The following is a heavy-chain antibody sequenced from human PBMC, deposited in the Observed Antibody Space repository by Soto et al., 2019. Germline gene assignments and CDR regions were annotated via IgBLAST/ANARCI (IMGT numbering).Heavy chain of an antibody. CDR3: ARLTSTTETANTWYFGMDV. CDR1: GYTFINSW. J-gene: IGHJ6*02. V-gene: IGHV5-51*01. Sequence: EVQLVQSGAEVKKPGESLRISCKGSGYTFINSWIGWVRQVPGKGLEWMGIIYPANSDTRYSPSFQGQVTLSVDKSISTAYLQWSSLKVSDTAIHYCARLTSTTETANTWYFGMDVWGQGTTVTVSS. D-gene: IGHD1-1*01. CDR2: IYPANSDT.